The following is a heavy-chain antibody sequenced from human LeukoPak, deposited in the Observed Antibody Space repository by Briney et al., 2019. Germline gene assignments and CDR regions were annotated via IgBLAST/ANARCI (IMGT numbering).Heavy chain of an antibody. CDR3: AHRGETEGYDHSYYFDY. CDR2: IYWNDDK. V-gene: IGHV2-5*01. J-gene: IGHJ4*02. Sequence: SGPTLVKPKQTLTLTCTFSGFSLSTSGAGVGWIRQPPGKALEWLALIYWNDDKRLSPSLKNRLSITKDTSKNQVVLTMTNMDPVDTGTYYCAHRGETEGYDHSYYFDYWGQGTLVTVSS. D-gene: IGHD5-12*01. CDR1: GFSLSTSGAG.